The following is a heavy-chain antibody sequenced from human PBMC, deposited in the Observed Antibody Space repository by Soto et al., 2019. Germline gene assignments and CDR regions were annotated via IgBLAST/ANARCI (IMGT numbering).Heavy chain of an antibody. CDR2: ISSSGSTI. D-gene: IGHD3-10*01. CDR3: ARGAMVRGVIDYYYYYYMDV. CDR1: GFTFSDYY. Sequence: GGSLRLSCAASGFTFSDYYMSWIRQAPGKGLEWVSYISSSGSTIYYADSVKGRFTISRDNAKNSLYLQMNSLRAEDTAVYYCARGAMVRGVIDYYYYYYMDVWGKGTTVTVSS. V-gene: IGHV3-11*01. J-gene: IGHJ6*03.